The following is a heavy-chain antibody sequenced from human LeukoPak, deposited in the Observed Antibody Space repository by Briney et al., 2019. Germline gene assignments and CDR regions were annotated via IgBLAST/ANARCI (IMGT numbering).Heavy chain of an antibody. J-gene: IGHJ4*02. CDR1: GYTFTSYD. CDR2: MNPNSGNT. CDR3: ARARQLLEPFDY. D-gene: IGHD1-1*01. V-gene: IGHV1-8*01. Sequence: ASVKVSCKASGYTFTSYDINWVRQATGQGLEWMGWMNPNSGNTGYAQKFQGRVTITRNTSISTAYMELSSLRSEDTAVYYCARARQLLEPFDYWGQGTLVTVSS.